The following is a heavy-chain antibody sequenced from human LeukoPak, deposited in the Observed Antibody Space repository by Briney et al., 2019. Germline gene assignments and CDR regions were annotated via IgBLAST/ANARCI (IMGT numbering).Heavy chain of an antibody. CDR2: ISGYDGNT. CDR3: ARYGIVQPAFYFVQ. D-gene: IGHD1-26*01. V-gene: IGHV1-18*01. J-gene: IGHJ4*02. CDR1: GYDFTSVG. Sequence: ATVKVSCKASGYDFTSVGITWVRQAPGQGLEWMGWISGYDGNTNYAQKFQGRVTMTTDTSTSTAYMELRSLRSDDTAVFYCARYGIVQPAFYFVQRGERTIVSVSS.